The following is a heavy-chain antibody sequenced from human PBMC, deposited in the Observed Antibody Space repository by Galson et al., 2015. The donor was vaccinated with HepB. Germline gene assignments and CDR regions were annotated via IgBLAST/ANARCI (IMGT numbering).Heavy chain of an antibody. J-gene: IGHJ6*03. D-gene: IGHD6-6*01. CDR3: ARDERDSSSGYYYYYHMDV. CDR2: IIPIFGTA. V-gene: IGHV1-69*13. Sequence: SVKVSCKASGGTFSSYAISWVRQAPGQGLEWMGGIIPIFGTANYAQKFQGRVTITADESTSTAYMELSSLRSEDTAVYYCARDERDSSSGYYYYYHMDVWGKGTTVTVSS. CDR1: GGTFSSYA.